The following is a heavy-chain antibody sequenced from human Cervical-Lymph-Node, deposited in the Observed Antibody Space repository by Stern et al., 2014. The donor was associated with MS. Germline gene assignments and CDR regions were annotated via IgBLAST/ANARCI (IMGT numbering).Heavy chain of an antibody. V-gene: IGHV4-59*01. J-gene: IGHJ5*02. CDR1: GASITSYY. CDR2: IYYSGTT. CDR3: ARATDL. Sequence: QLQLQESGPGLLRPSETLSLTCTVSGASITSYYWSWIRQPPGKGLEWIGYIYYSGTTNYNASLKGRVAISIDTSKPQFSLRLSSVTAADTAVYSCARATDLWGQGTLVTVSS.